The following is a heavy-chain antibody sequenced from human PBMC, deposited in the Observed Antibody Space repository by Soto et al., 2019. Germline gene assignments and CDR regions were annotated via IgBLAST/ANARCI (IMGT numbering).Heavy chain of an antibody. CDR3: AKDRASGYCSSTSCYVIDY. J-gene: IGHJ4*02. CDR2: ISYDGSNK. V-gene: IGHV3-30*18. Sequence: GGSLRLSCAASGFTFSSYGMHWVRQAPGKGLEWVAVISYDGSNKYYADSVKGRFTISRDNSKNTLYLQMNSLRAEDTAVYYCAKDRASGYCSSTSCYVIDYWGQGTLVTVSS. CDR1: GFTFSSYG. D-gene: IGHD2-2*01.